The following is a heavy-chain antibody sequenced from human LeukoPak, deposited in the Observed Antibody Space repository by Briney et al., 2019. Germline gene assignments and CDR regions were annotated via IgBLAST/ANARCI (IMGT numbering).Heavy chain of an antibody. J-gene: IGHJ5*02. V-gene: IGHV1-8*01. CDR1: GYTFTSYD. CDR3: ARGLRRGSSRVLGNWFDP. Sequence: ASVKVSCKASGYTFTSYDINWVRQATGKGLEWMGWMNPNSGNTGYAQKFQGRVTMTRNTSISTAYMELSSLRSEDTAVYYCARGLRRGSSRVLGNWFDPWGQGTLVTVSS. CDR2: MNPNSGNT. D-gene: IGHD6-13*01.